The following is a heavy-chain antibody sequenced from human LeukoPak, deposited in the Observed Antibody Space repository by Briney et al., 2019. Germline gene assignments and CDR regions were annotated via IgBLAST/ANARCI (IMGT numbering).Heavy chain of an antibody. D-gene: IGHD2-2*01. J-gene: IGHJ4*02. CDR3: ATPLSKGAH. Sequence: GGSLRLSCAASGFTLSSFWMTWVRQAPGKGLEWVANIKEDGNEKYYVDSVKGRFTISRDNTKNSLYLQMNSLRVEDTAMYYCATPLSKGAHWGQGTPVTVSS. V-gene: IGHV3-7*01. CDR2: IKEDGNEK. CDR1: GFTLSSFW.